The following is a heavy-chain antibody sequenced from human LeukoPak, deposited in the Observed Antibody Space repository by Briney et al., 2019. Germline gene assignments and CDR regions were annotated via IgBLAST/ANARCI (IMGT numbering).Heavy chain of an antibody. D-gene: IGHD3-9*01. V-gene: IGHV1-8*01. CDR3: ARSSSSKRVLRYFDWSVGY. J-gene: IGHJ4*02. CDR1: GYTFTSYD. Sequence: GASVKVSCKASGYTFTSYDINWVRQATGQGLEWMGWMNPNSGNTGYAQKFQGRVTMTRNTSISTAYMELSSLRSEDTAVYYCARSSSSKRVLRYFDWSVGYWGQGTLVTVSS. CDR2: MNPNSGNT.